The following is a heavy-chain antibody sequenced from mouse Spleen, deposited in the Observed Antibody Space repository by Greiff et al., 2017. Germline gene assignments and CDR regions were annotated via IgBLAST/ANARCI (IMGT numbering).Heavy chain of an antibody. CDR1: GYSITSGYD. CDR2: ISYSGST. D-gene: IGHD2-12*01. J-gene: IGHJ4*01. CDR3: ARESYYSYDSYAMDY. Sequence: EVKLKESGPGMVKPSQSLSLTCTVTGYSITSGYDWHWIRHFPGNKLEWMGYISYSGSTNYNPSLKSRISITHDTSKNHFFLKLNSVTTEDTATYYCARESYYSYDSYAMDYWGQGTSVTVSS. V-gene: IGHV3-1*01.